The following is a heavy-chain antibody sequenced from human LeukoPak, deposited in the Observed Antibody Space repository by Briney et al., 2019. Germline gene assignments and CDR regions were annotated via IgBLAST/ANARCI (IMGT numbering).Heavy chain of an antibody. V-gene: IGHV4-59*01. CDR1: GGSISSYY. CDR2: IYYSGST. Sequence: SETLSLTCTVSGGSISSYYWSWIRQPPGKGLEWIGYIYYSGSTNYNPSLKSRVTISVDTSKNQFSLKLSSVTAADTAVYYCARGESGYDPIDYWGQGSLVTVSS. D-gene: IGHD5-12*01. CDR3: ARGESGYDPIDY. J-gene: IGHJ4*02.